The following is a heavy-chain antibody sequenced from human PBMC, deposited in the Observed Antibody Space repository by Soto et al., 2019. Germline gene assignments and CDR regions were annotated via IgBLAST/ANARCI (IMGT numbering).Heavy chain of an antibody. CDR3: ARDQGVVVTADNWFDP. J-gene: IGHJ5*02. CDR2: IFSSGST. Sequence: SDTLSLSCSVSGGSITYYSWVWIRQPAGKGLEWIGRIFSSGSTNYNPSLKGRITMALDTSKNQFSLKLNSATATDTAVYFCARDQGVVVTADNWFDPWGQGILVTVSS. D-gene: IGHD2-21*02. CDR1: GGSITYYS. V-gene: IGHV4-4*07.